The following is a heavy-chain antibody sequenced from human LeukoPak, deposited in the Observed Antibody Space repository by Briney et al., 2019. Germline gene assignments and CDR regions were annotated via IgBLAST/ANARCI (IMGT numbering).Heavy chain of an antibody. Sequence: GGSLRLSCAASGFTFSSNGMQWVRQAPGKGLEWVALIWYDGSKKYYADSVKGRFTISRDNSENTLYLQLNSLRAEDTAIYYCARLQGVSTFDSWGQGALVTVSS. CDR1: GFTFSSNG. D-gene: IGHD5/OR15-5a*01. J-gene: IGHJ4*02. V-gene: IGHV3-33*01. CDR3: ARLQGVSTFDS. CDR2: IWYDGSKK.